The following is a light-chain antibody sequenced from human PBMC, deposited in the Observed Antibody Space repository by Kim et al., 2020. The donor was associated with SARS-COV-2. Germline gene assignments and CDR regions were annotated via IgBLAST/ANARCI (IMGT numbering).Light chain of an antibody. Sequence: SSELTQDPVVSVALGQTVRITCQGDSLRTYYASWYQQKPGQAPILVIYARNNRASGIPDRFSGSSSGNTASLTIPGAQAEDEADYYCKSRDSSGNLLVFG. V-gene: IGLV3-19*01. CDR2: ARN. J-gene: IGLJ3*02. CDR3: KSRDSSGNLLV. CDR1: SLRTYY.